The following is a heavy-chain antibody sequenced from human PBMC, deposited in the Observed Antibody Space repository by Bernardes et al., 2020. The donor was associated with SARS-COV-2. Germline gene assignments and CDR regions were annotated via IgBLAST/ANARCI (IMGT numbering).Heavy chain of an antibody. CDR3: ARLTQIAAAGPFDY. J-gene: IGHJ4*02. V-gene: IGHV4-34*01. Sequence: WDTLSLTCAVYGGSFSGYYWSWIRQPPGKGLEWIGEINHSGSTNYNPSLKSRVTISVDTSKNQFSLKLSSVTAADTAVYYCARLTQIAAAGPFDYCGQGTLVTVSS. CDR1: GGSFSGYY. D-gene: IGHD6-13*01. CDR2: INHSGST.